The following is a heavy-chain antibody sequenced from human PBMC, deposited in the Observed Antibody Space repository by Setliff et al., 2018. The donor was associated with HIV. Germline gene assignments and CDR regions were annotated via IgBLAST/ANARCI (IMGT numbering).Heavy chain of an antibody. CDR2: TIPVLSMS. V-gene: IGHV1-69*02. CDR1: GDTFNSYT. J-gene: IGHJ4*02. D-gene: IGHD3-10*01. Sequence: GASVKASCKTSGDTFNSYTINWVRQAPGQGLEWMGRTIPVLSMSNFAHKFQGRGTITADKSTNTAYLRLSGLTSDDTAIYYCATSYGSGVAPFDYWGQGTLVTVSS. CDR3: ATSYGSGVAPFDY.